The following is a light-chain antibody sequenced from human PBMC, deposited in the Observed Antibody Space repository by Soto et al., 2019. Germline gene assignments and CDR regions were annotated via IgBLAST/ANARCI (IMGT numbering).Light chain of an antibody. CDR1: TGAVTSGYY. CDR3: LLYYGGAQLV. Sequence: QTVVTQEPSLTVSPGGTVTLTCASSTGAVTSGYYPNWFQQKPGQTPRALIYXTSNKHSXXXAXXSGSLLGGKAALTLSGVQPEDEAEYYCLLYYGGAQLVFGGGTKLTVL. J-gene: IGLJ2*01. V-gene: IGLV7-43*01. CDR2: XTS.